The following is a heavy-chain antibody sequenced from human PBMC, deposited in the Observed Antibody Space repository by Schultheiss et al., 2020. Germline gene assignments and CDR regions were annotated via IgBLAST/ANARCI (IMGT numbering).Heavy chain of an antibody. CDR3: AKDLSSSDPWFDY. Sequence: ESLKISCAASGFTFSSYAMSWVRQAPGKGLEWVSAISGSGGSTYYADSVKGRFTISRDNSKNTLYLQMNSLRAEDTAVYYCAKDLSSSDPWFDYWGQGTLVTVSS. CDR2: ISGSGGST. D-gene: IGHD6-6*01. V-gene: IGHV3-23*01. J-gene: IGHJ4*02. CDR1: GFTFSSYA.